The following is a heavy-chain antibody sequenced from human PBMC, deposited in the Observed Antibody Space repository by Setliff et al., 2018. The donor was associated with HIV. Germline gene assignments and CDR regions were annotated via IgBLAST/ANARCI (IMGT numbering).Heavy chain of an antibody. CDR3: ARGRVPFDY. Sequence: GGSLRLSCAASGFTCSLHWMSWVRQAPGKGLEWVSNIKQDGSEKSYVDSVKGRFTISRDDTKNSLYLQMNSLRVEDTAVYYCARGRVPFDYWGQGTLVTVSS. J-gene: IGHJ4*02. CDR1: GFTCSLHW. D-gene: IGHD2-2*01. V-gene: IGHV3-7*01. CDR2: IKQDGSEK.